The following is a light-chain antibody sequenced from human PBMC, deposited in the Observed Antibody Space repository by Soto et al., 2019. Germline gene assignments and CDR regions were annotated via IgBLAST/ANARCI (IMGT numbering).Light chain of an antibody. CDR1: QSVSRY. CDR2: DAS. CDR3: QHRSNWPPS. Sequence: EIVLTQSPATLSLSPGERATLSCRASQSVSRYLAWYQQKPGQAPRLLIYDASNRATGIPARFSGSGSGTDFSLTISSLEPEDFAVYFCQHRSNWPPSFGGGTKVEIK. J-gene: IGKJ4*01. V-gene: IGKV3-11*01.